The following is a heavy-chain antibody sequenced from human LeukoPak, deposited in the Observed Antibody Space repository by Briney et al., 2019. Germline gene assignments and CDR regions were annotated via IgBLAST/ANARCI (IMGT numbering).Heavy chain of an antibody. CDR3: ARDYGGNSGWFDP. Sequence: ASVKVSCKASGYTFTSYDLNWVRQATGQGLEWIGWMNPNSGNTGYAQKFQGRVTLSRSTSISTAYMELRSLTSEDTAVYYCARDYGGNSGWFDPWGQGTLVTVSS. D-gene: IGHD4-23*01. V-gene: IGHV1-8*01. CDR2: MNPNSGNT. CDR1: GYTFTSYD. J-gene: IGHJ5*02.